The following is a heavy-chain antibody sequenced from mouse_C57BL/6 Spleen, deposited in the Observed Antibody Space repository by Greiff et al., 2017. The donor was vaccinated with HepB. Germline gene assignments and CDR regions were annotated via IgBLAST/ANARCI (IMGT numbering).Heavy chain of an antibody. CDR1: GFTFSSYA. V-gene: IGHV5-4*01. D-gene: IGHD3-2*02. CDR3: ARDSSGQAWFAY. Sequence: EVKLQESGGGLVKPGGSLKLSCAASGFTFSSYAMSWVRQTPEKRLEWVATISDGGSYTYYPDNVKGRFTISRDNAKNNLYLQMSHLKSEDTAMYYCARDSSGQAWFAYWGQGTLVTVSA. J-gene: IGHJ3*01. CDR2: ISDGGSYT.